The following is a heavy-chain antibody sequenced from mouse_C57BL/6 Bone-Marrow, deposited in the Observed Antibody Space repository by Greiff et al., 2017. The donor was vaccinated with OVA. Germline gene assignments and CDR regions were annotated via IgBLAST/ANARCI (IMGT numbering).Heavy chain of an antibody. CDR2: INYDGSST. V-gene: IGHV5-16*01. Sequence: EVKLMESEGGLVQPGRSMKLSCTASGFTFSDYYMAWVRQVPEKGLEWVANINYDGSSTYYLDSLKSRFIISRDNAKNILYLQMSSLKSEDTATYYCARDRYGSSSFDYWGQGTTLTVSS. J-gene: IGHJ2*01. D-gene: IGHD1-1*01. CDR3: ARDRYGSSSFDY. CDR1: GFTFSDYY.